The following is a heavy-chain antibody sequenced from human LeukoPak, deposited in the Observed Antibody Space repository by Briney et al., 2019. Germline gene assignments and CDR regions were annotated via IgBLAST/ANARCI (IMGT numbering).Heavy chain of an antibody. Sequence: KASETLSLTCTVSGGSISAYFWSWIRQPPGKGLEWVGYISHRGDTNYSPSLKSRVTISVDTSKNQISLNLGSVTAADTAVYYCARPNYESSGHDAFDIWGRGTMVTVSS. D-gene: IGHD3-22*01. CDR3: ARPNYESSGHDAFDI. CDR2: ISHRGDT. J-gene: IGHJ3*02. V-gene: IGHV4-59*08. CDR1: GGSISAYF.